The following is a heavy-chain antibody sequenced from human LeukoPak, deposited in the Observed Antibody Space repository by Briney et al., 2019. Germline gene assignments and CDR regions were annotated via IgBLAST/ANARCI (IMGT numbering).Heavy chain of an antibody. Sequence: GGSLRLSCAVSGFTFSSYWMHWVRQAPGKGLVWVSRINSDGSSTIYADSVQGRFTISRDNAKNTLYLQMNSLRAEDTAVHFCTRGKGSYYSLGYWGQGTLVTVSS. D-gene: IGHD3-10*01. CDR2: INSDGSST. V-gene: IGHV3-74*01. J-gene: IGHJ4*02. CDR3: TRGKGSYYSLGY. CDR1: GFTFSSYW.